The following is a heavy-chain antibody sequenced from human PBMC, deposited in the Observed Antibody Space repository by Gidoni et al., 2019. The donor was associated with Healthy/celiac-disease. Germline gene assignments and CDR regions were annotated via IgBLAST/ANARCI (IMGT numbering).Heavy chain of an antibody. Sequence: QVQLVQSGAEGTKPCASVKVSCKASGYTFTVYYMHWVRQAPGQGLEWMGWINPNSGDTSISTAYMELSRLRSDDTAVYYCARDEGADSSSWYYFDYWGQGTLVTVSS. J-gene: IGHJ4*02. CDR2: INPNSG. CDR3: ARDEGADSSSWYYFDY. CDR1: GYTFTVYY. D-gene: IGHD6-13*01. V-gene: IGHV1-2*02.